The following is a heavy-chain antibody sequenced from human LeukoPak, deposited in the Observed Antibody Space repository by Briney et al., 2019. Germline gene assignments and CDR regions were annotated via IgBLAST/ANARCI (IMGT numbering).Heavy chain of an antibody. Sequence: GASVTVSCKASGGTFSSYAISWVRQAPGQGLEWMGRIIPILGIANYAQKFQGRVTITADKSTSTAYMELSSLRSEDTAVYYCARRCGGSCYYFDYWGQGTLVTVSS. J-gene: IGHJ4*02. V-gene: IGHV1-69*04. CDR1: GGTFSSYA. CDR3: ARRCGGSCYYFDY. CDR2: IIPILGIA. D-gene: IGHD2-15*01.